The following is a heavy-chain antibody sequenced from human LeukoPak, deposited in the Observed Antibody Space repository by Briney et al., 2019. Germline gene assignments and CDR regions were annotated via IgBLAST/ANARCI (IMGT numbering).Heavy chain of an antibody. V-gene: IGHV3-43*02. CDR3: AKILNPHAFDI. Sequence: GGSLRLSCAASGFTFDDYAMHWVRQAPGKGPEWDSYVTANGGGTYYADSVKGRFVISRDNSKNSLYLQMNILRPEDTALYYCAKILNPHAFDIWGQGTMVTVSS. D-gene: IGHD1-14*01. CDR2: VTANGGGT. CDR1: GFTFDDYA. J-gene: IGHJ3*02.